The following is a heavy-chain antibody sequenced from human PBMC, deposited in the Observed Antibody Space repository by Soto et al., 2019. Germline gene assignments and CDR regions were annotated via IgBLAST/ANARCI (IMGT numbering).Heavy chain of an antibody. CDR3: AKDGPFTYGSGSYPNRYYCYYGMDV. Sequence: GGSLRLSCAASGFTFSSYGMHWVRQAPGKGLEWVAVISYDGSNKYYADSVKGRFTISRDNSKNTLYLQMNSLRAEDTAVYYCAKDGPFTYGSGSYPNRYYCYYGMDVWGQGTTVTVPS. V-gene: IGHV3-30*18. CDR2: ISYDGSNK. D-gene: IGHD3-10*01. CDR1: GFTFSSYG. J-gene: IGHJ6*02.